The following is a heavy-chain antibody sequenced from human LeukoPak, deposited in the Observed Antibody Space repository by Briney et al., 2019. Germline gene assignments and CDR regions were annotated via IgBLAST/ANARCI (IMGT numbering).Heavy chain of an antibody. D-gene: IGHD2-2*01. CDR1: GGTFSSYA. J-gene: IGHJ4*02. CDR2: IIPIFGAA. Sequence: SVKVSCKASGGTFSSYAISWVRQAPGQGLEWMGGIIPIFGAANYAQKFQGRVTITADESTSTAYVELSSLRSEDTAVYYCARGQPPHYCSSTSCYLSFVPYWGQGTLVTVSS. CDR3: ARGQPPHYCSSTSCYLSFVPY. V-gene: IGHV1-69*01.